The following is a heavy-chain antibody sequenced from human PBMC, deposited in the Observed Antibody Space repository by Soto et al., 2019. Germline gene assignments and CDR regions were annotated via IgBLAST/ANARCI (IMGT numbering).Heavy chain of an antibody. V-gene: IGHV1-18*01. CDR3: ARDLIWGSNGYYYVDV. CDR1: GYTFTIYC. Sequence: ASVKVSCKASGYTFTIYCISWVRQAPGQGLEWMGWISAYNGNTNYAQKLQGRVTMTTDTSTSTAYMELRSLRSDDTAVYYCARDLIWGSNGYYYVDVWGKGTTVTVPS. J-gene: IGHJ6*03. CDR2: ISAYNGNT. D-gene: IGHD2-8*01.